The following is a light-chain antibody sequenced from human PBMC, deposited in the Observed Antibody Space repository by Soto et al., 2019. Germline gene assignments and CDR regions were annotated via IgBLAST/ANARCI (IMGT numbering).Light chain of an antibody. Sequence: DIQMTQSPSSLSASVGDKLTITCQASQDISNFSNWYQQKPGKAPKLLIYDASSLGAGVPSRFSGSGSGTDFTFTISSLHPEDIATYYCQQYYSYPPWTFGQGTKGDIK. CDR2: DAS. CDR1: QDISNF. CDR3: QQYYSYPPWT. V-gene: IGKV1-33*01. J-gene: IGKJ1*01.